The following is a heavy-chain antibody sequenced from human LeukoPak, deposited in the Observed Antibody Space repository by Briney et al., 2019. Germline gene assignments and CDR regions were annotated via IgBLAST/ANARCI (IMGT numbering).Heavy chain of an antibody. Sequence: ASVKVSCKVSGDTLSELTTHWVRQAPGQGLEWMGWISAYNGNTNYAQKLQGRVTMTTDTSTSTAYMELRSLRSDDTAVYYCARSGSTSPQLYWGQGTLVTVSS. J-gene: IGHJ4*02. CDR1: GDTLSELT. CDR3: ARSGSTSPQLY. V-gene: IGHV1-18*01. CDR2: ISAYNGNT. D-gene: IGHD2-2*01.